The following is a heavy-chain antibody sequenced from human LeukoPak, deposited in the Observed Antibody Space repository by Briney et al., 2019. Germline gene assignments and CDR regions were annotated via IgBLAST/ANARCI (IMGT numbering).Heavy chain of an antibody. J-gene: IGHJ4*02. Sequence: GESLKISCKVSGYTFPTYWIGWVRQMPGKGLEWMGIIYPGDSDTRYSPSFQGQVTISADKSISTAHLQWSSLKASDTAMYYCARQVGDYVLYFDYWGQGTLVTVSS. CDR2: IYPGDSDT. V-gene: IGHV5-51*01. D-gene: IGHD4-17*01. CDR3: ARQVGDYVLYFDY. CDR1: GYTFPTYW.